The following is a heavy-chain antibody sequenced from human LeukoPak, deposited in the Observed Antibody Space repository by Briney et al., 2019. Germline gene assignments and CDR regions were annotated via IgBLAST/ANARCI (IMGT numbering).Heavy chain of an antibody. V-gene: IGHV3-64D*06. Sequence: GGSLRLSCAASGFTFSSSAMHWVRQAPGKGLEYLSAIYSDGSRTYYADSVKGRFTISRDNSKNTLYFEMSSLRVEDTAVYYCVKSPGSGWPVWGQGTLLTVSS. CDR1: GFTFSSSA. D-gene: IGHD6-19*01. CDR3: VKSPGSGWPV. CDR2: IYSDGSRT. J-gene: IGHJ4*02.